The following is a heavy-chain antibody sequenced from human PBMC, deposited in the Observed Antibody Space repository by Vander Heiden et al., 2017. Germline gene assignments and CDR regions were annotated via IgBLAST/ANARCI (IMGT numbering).Heavy chain of an antibody. J-gene: IGHJ3*01. CDR1: GYPPSKYD. CDR3: ARQMRSTMDSAFLF. V-gene: IGHV1-18*04. Sequence: QVVLVQSESEVKKPGASVKVSCKTSGYPPSKYDISWVRQGSGQGLEWMGWISIYSGDTNYAQKFQGRVTMTADTSTGTAYMELTGLRPDDTAVYYCARQMRSTMDSAFLFWGQETKVTVSS. D-gene: IGHD2-8*01. CDR2: ISIYSGDT.